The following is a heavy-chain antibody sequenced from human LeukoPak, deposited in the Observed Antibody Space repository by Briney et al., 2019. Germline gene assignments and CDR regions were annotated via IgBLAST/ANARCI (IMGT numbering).Heavy chain of an antibody. CDR3: ARGGSGSYGS. CDR1: GGTFSSYA. J-gene: IGHJ5*02. Sequence: PVKVSCKASGGTFSSYAISWVRQAPGQGLEWMGRIIPILGIANYAQKFQGRVTITADKSTSTAYMELSSLRSEDTAVSYCARGGSGSYGSWGQGTLVTVSS. CDR2: IIPILGIA. V-gene: IGHV1-69*04. D-gene: IGHD1-26*01.